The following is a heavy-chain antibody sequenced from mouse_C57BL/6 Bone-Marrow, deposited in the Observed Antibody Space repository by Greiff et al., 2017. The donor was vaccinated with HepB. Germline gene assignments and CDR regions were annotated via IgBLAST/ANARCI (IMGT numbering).Heavy chain of an antibody. CDR1: GYTFTSYW. CDR2: IDPSDSYT. CDR3: ARSGFPDY. Sequence: QVQLQQPGAELVMPGASVKLSCKASGYTFTSYWMHWVKQRPGQGLEWIGEIDPSDSYTNYNQKFKGQSTLTVDKSSSTAYMQLSSLTSEDSAVYYCARSGFPDYWGQGTTLTVSS. V-gene: IGHV1-69*01. J-gene: IGHJ2*01.